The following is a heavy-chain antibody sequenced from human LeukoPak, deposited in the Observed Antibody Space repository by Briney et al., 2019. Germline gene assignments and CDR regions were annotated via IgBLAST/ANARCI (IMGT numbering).Heavy chain of an antibody. J-gene: IGHJ5*02. CDR3: ARGFRIVGAHNWFDP. Sequence: ASVKVSCKASGYTFTSYYMHWVRQAPGQGLEWMGIINPSGGSTSYAQKFQGRVTMTRDTSTSTVYMELSSLRSEDTAVYYCARGFRIVGAHNWFDPWGQGTLVTVSS. D-gene: IGHD1-26*01. CDR1: GYTFTSYY. CDR2: INPSGGST. V-gene: IGHV1-46*01.